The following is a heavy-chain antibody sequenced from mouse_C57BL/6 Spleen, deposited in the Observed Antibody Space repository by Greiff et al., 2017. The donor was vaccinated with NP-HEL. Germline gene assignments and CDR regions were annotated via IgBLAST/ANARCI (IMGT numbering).Heavy chain of an antibody. Sequence: EVQLVESGGGLVKPGGSLKLSCAASGFTFSSYAMSWVRQTPEKRLEWVATISDCGSYTYSPANVKGRFTISRDNAKNNLYLQMSHLKSEDTTMYYCARDRGGITTPFYYWGQGTTLTVSS. J-gene: IGHJ2*01. CDR3: ARDRGGITTPFYY. D-gene: IGHD1-1*01. CDR2: ISDCGSYT. V-gene: IGHV5-4*01. CDR1: GFTFSSYA.